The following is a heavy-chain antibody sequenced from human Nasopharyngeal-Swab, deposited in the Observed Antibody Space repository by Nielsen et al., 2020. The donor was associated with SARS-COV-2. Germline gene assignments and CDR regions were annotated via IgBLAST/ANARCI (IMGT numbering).Heavy chain of an antibody. J-gene: IGHJ3*02. CDR1: GYSFSSGYY. D-gene: IGHD3-22*01. CDR3: ARVPITVIIGDAFDI. CDR2: IYHSGST. V-gene: IGHV4-38-2*02. Sequence: SETLSLTCTVSGYSFSSGYYWGWIRQPPGKGLEWIGSIYHSGSTYYNPSLKSRVTISVDTSKNQFSLKPSSVTAADTAVYYCARVPITVIIGDAFDIWGQGTMVTVSS.